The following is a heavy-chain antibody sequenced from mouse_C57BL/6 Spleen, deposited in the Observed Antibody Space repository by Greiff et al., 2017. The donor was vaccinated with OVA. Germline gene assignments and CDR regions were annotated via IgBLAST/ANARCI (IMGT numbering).Heavy chain of an antibody. Sequence: VQLQQSGPELVKPGASVKISCTASGFTFTDYYMNWVKQSHGKSLEWIGDINPNNGGTSYNQKFKGKATFTVDTSSNTAYLQLRSLTAEDSAVYYCARGGTTGVATDYFDDWGKGTTLTVSS. D-gene: IGHD1-1*01. CDR3: ARGGTTGVATDYFDD. V-gene: IGHV1-26*01. J-gene: IGHJ2*01. CDR2: INPNNGGT. CDR1: GFTFTDYY.